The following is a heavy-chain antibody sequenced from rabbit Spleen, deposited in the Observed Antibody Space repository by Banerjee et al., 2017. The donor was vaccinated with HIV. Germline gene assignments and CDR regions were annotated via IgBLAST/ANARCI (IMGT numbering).Heavy chain of an antibody. CDR2: IHGGSRNNI. CDR1: GFSFSAGYY. J-gene: IGHJ4*01. Sequence: QSLEESGGDLFKPGASMTLTCTASGFSFSAGYYMCWVRQAPGKRLEWIAFIHGGSRNNIYYACWAKGRFTISKTSSTTVTLQIPSLTAADTATYFCAIFYAGYGDFGYAAMWRPGTLVTVS. CDR3: AIFYAGYGDFGYAAM. V-gene: IGHV1S40*01. D-gene: IGHD7-1*01.